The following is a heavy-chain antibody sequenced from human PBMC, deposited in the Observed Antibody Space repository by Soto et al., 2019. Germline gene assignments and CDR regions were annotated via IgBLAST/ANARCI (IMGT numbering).Heavy chain of an antibody. J-gene: IGHJ6*02. D-gene: IGHD6-19*01. Sequence: SVKVSCKASGGTFSSYAISWVRQAPGQGLEWMGGIIPIFGTANYAQKFQGRVTITADEFTSTAYMELSSLRSEDTAVYYCARGIAVAGQSNYYYYGMDVWGQGTTVTVS. V-gene: IGHV1-69*13. CDR1: GGTFSSYA. CDR2: IIPIFGTA. CDR3: ARGIAVAGQSNYYYYGMDV.